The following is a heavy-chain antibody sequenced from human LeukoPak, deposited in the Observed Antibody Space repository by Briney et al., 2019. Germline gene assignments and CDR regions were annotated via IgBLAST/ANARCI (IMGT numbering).Heavy chain of an antibody. V-gene: IGHV3-23*01. CDR2: ITGRGETT. Sequence: QPGESLRLSCTASGFNFRGCAMSWVRQGPGKGLEWVAGITGRGETTYYAESVKGRFTISRDNSENTLFLQVNSLRAEDTAVYYCAKDVIRGDITYFESWGQGTLVAVSS. D-gene: IGHD3-10*01. CDR3: AKDVIRGDITYFES. J-gene: IGHJ5*01. CDR1: GFNFRGCA.